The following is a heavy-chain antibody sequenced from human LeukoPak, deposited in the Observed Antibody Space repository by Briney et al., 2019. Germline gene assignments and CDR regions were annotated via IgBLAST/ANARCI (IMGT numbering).Heavy chain of an antibody. V-gene: IGHV3-74*01. CDR3: ARHCRSTSCLEY. Sequence: GGSLRVSCAASGFTFSTYWMHWVRQAPGKGLVWVSRIKSDGSTSYADSVKGRFTISRDNAKNTLYLQMNSLRAEDTAVYYCARHCRSTSCLEYWGQGTLVTVSS. D-gene: IGHD2-2*01. CDR1: GFTFSTYW. J-gene: IGHJ4*02. CDR2: IKSDGST.